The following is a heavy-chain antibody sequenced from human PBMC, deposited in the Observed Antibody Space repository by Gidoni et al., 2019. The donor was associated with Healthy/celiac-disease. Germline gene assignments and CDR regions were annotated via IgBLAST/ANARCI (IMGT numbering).Heavy chain of an antibody. CDR3: ARPDYDSSGYYYVY. Sequence: DVQLVQSGAEVKKPGEPLRSSWKGSGYSLTSYWISWVRQMPGKGLEWMGRIDPSDSYTNSSPSFQGHVTISADKSISTAYLQWSSLKASDTAMYYCARPDYDSSGYYYVYWGQGTLFTVSS. CDR1: GYSLTSYW. CDR2: IDPSDSYT. D-gene: IGHD3-22*01. J-gene: IGHJ4*02. V-gene: IGHV5-10-1*03.